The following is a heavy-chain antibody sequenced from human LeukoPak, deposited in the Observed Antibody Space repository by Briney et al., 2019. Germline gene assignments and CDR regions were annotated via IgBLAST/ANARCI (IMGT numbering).Heavy chain of an antibody. Sequence: SETLSLTCTVSGGSISSYYWSWIRQPPGKGLEWIGYIYYSGSTNYNPSLRSRVTISVDTSKNQFSLKLSSVTAADTAVYYCARDLTVGPTTDYFDYWGQGTLVTVSS. CDR3: ARDLTVGPTTDYFDY. V-gene: IGHV4-59*12. J-gene: IGHJ4*02. CDR2: IYYSGST. D-gene: IGHD1-26*01. CDR1: GGSISSYY.